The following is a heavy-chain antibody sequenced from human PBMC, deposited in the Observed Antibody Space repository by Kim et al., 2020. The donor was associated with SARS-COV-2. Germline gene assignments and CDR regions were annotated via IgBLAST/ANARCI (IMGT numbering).Heavy chain of an antibody. D-gene: IGHD3-10*01. Sequence: GGSLRLSCAASGFTFSSYGMHWVRQAPGKGLEWVAVISYDGSNKYYADSVKGRFTISRDNSKNTLYLQMNSLRAEDTAVYYCAKDIKGYYYGMDVWGQGTTVTVSS. J-gene: IGHJ6*02. CDR1: GFTFSSYG. CDR3: AKDIKGYYYGMDV. CDR2: ISYDGSNK. V-gene: IGHV3-30*18.